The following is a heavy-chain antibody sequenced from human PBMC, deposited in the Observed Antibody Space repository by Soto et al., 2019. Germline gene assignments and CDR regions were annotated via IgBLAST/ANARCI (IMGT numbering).Heavy chain of an antibody. CDR2: INPSGGST. J-gene: IGHJ6*02. CDR3: ASNYDLWSGPGMGYYYGMDV. Sequence: ASVKVSCKASGYTFTSYYMHWVRQAPGQGLEWMGIINPSGGSTSYAQKFQGRVTMTRDTSTSTVYMELSSLRSEDTAVYYCASNYDLWSGPGMGYYYGMDVWGQGTTVTVSS. V-gene: IGHV1-46*01. CDR1: GYTFTSYY. D-gene: IGHD3-3*01.